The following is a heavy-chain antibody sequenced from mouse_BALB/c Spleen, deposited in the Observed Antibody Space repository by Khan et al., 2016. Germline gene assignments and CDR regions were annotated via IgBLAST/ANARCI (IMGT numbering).Heavy chain of an antibody. CDR2: INPSSGYT. Sequence: QVQLQQSGAELARPGASVKMSCKASGYTFTIYTMHWVKQRPGQGLEWIGYINPSSGYTNYNQKFKDKATLTAAKSSSTAYMQLSSLTSEDSAVYYCARSRRRGGNDLFDYWGQGTTITVSS. D-gene: IGHD2-2*01. V-gene: IGHV1-4*01. J-gene: IGHJ2*01. CDR1: GYTFTIYT. CDR3: ARSRRRGGNDLFDY.